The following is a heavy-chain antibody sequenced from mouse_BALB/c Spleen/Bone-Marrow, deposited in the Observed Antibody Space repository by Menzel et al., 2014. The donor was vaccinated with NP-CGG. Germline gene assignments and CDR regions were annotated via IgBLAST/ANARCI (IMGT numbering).Heavy chain of an antibody. D-gene: IGHD1-1*01. CDR2: IDPANGNT. J-gene: IGHJ4*01. V-gene: IGHV14-3*02. Sequence: EVQLQQSGAELVKPGASVKLSCTASGFNIKDTYIHWVKQRPEQGLEWIGRIDPANGNTKYDPKFQGKATITADTSSNAAYQHLSSLTSEDTAVYYCARYRYYGSSGWDYWGQGTSVTVSS. CDR3: ARYRYYGSSGWDY. CDR1: GFNIKDTY.